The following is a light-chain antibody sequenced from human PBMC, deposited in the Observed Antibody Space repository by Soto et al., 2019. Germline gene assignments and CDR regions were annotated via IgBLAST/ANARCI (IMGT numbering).Light chain of an antibody. J-gene: IGKJ1*01. V-gene: IGKV3-15*01. CDR3: QQYNNLPWT. CDR1: QSVSSN. Sequence: EIALTQCAGIVALSPGERATLAWMACQSVSSNLAWYQQKPGQAPRLLIYDASTRATGIPARFSGSGSGTDFTLTISGLQSEDFAVYSCQQYNNLPWTFGQGTKVDIK. CDR2: DAS.